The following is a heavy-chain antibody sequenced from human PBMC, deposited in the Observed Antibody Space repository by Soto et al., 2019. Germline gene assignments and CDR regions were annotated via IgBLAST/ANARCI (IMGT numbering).Heavy chain of an antibody. CDR1: GYTLTELS. CDR3: ASYSPYYDFWSGYSPPYGMDV. V-gene: IGHV1-24*01. Sequence: ASVKVSCKVSGYTLTELSMHWVRQAPGKGLEWMGGFDPEDGETIYAQKFQGRVTMTEDTSTDTAYMELSSLRSEDTAVYYCASYSPYYDFWSGYSPPYGMDVWGQGTTVTVSS. J-gene: IGHJ6*02. CDR2: FDPEDGET. D-gene: IGHD3-3*01.